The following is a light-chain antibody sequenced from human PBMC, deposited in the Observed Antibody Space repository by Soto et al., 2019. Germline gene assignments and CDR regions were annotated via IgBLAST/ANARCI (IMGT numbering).Light chain of an antibody. CDR3: SSYTSSSTPWV. J-gene: IGLJ3*02. CDR2: EVS. CDR1: SSDVGGYNY. V-gene: IGLV2-14*01. Sequence: QSVLTQPASVSGSPGQSINISCTGTSSDVGGYNYVSWYQQHPGKAPKLMIYEVSNRPSGVSNRFSGSKSGNTASLTISGLQAEDEADYYCSSYTSSSTPWVFGGGTKVTVL.